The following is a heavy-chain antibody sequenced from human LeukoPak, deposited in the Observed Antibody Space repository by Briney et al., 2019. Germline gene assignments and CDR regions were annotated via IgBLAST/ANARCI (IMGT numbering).Heavy chain of an antibody. V-gene: IGHV4-38-2*02. CDR2: IYHSGST. J-gene: IGHJ5*02. CDR1: GYSISSGYY. CDR3: ARDSRDGSGWTNGGDWFDP. Sequence: SETLSLTCTVSGYSISSGYYWGWIRQPPGKGLEWIGSIYHSGSTNYNPSLKSRVTISVDTSKNQFSLKLSSVTAADTAVYYCARDSRDGSGWTNGGDWFDPWGQGTLVTVSS. D-gene: IGHD6-19*01.